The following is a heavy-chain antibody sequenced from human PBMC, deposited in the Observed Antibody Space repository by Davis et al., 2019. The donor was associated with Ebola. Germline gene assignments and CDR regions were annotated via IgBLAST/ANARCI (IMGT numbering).Heavy chain of an antibody. CDR2: INAGNGNT. J-gene: IGHJ4*02. CDR3: ARAPGDYDPAFDY. D-gene: IGHD4-17*01. CDR1: GYTFTSYA. V-gene: IGHV1-3*01. Sequence: ASVKVSCKASGYTFTSYAMHWVRQAPGQRLEWMGWINAGNGNTKYSQKFQGRVTMTRDTSISTAYMELSRLRSDDTAVYYCARAPGDYDPAFDYWGQGTLVTVSS.